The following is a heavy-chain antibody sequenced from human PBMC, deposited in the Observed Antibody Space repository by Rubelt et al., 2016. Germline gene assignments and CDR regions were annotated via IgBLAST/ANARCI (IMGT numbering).Heavy chain of an antibody. Sequence: GKGLEWVAVIWYGGSNKYYADSVKGRFTISRDNSKNTLYLQMNSLRAEDTAVYYCARGGSSGWSDEYYYYYGMDVWGQGTLVTVSS. V-gene: IGHV3-33*01. D-gene: IGHD6-19*01. CDR3: ARGGSSGWSDEYYYYYGMDV. J-gene: IGHJ6*02. CDR2: IWYGGSNK.